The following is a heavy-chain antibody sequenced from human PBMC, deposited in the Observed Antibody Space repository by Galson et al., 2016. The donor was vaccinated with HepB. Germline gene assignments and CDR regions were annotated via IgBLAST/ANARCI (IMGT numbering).Heavy chain of an antibody. D-gene: IGHD1-26*01. CDR3: ARDSGTPPPRRGPSSGY. J-gene: IGHJ4*02. V-gene: IGHV3-53*01. Sequence: SLRLSCAAYGLPVSNNYVIWFRQAPGKVLEWVSLIYSTGTTSYADSVKGRFTISRDSSKNTLYLQMNSLRAEDTAIYYCARDSGTPPPRRGPSSGYWGQGTLVTVSS. CDR2: IYSTGTT. CDR1: GLPVSNNY.